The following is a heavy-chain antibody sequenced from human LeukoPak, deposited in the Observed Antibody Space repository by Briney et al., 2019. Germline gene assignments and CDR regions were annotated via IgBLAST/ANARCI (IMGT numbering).Heavy chain of an antibody. CDR1: GYTFTSYG. D-gene: IGHD6-13*01. V-gene: IGHV1-18*01. Sequence: ASVKVSCKASGYTFTSYGISWVRQAPGQGLEWMGWISAYNGNTNYEQKYQGRVTMTTDTSTSTAYMELRSLTSDDTAVYYCARYFSSVLGSNWYGPFDYWGQGTLVTVSS. CDR3: ARYFSSVLGSNWYGPFDY. J-gene: IGHJ4*02. CDR2: ISAYNGNT.